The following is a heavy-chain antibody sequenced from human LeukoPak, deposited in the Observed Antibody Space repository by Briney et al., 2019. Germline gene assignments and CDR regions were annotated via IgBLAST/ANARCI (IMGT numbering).Heavy chain of an antibody. Sequence: GGSLRLSCAASGFTFDDYAMHWVRQAPGKGLEWVSGISWNSGSIGYADSVKGRFTISRDNAKNSLYLQMNSLRAEDTAVYYCATGVLEWLSTYWGQGTLVTVSS. CDR3: ATGVLEWLSTY. J-gene: IGHJ4*02. D-gene: IGHD3-3*01. CDR2: ISWNSGSI. CDR1: GFTFDDYA. V-gene: IGHV3-9*01.